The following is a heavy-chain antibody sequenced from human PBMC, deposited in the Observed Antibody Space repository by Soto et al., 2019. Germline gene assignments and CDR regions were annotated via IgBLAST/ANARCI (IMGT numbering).Heavy chain of an antibody. CDR3: ARDPELGYCSGGSCYQVPYYYYGMAV. V-gene: IGHV3-33*01. D-gene: IGHD2-15*01. CDR1: GFTFSSYG. J-gene: IGHJ6*02. Sequence: PGGSLRLSCAASGFTFSSYGMHWVRQAPGKGLEWVAVIWYDGSNKYYADSVKGRFTISRDNSKNTLYLQMNSLRAEDTAVYYCARDPELGYCSGGSCYQVPYYYYGMAVWGQGPTVTVSS. CDR2: IWYDGSNK.